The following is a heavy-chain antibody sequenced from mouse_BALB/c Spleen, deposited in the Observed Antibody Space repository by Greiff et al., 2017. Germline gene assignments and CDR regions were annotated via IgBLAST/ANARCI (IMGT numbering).Heavy chain of an antibody. CDR2: IWAGGST. V-gene: IGHV2-9*02. Sequence: VQVVESGPGLVAPSQSLSITCTVSGFSLTSYGVHWVRQPPGKGLEWLGVIWAGGSTNYNSALMSRLSISKDNSKNQVFLKMNSLQTDDTAMYYCAQTGEGFAMDYWGQGTSVTVSS. CDR3: AQTGEGFAMDY. CDR1: GFSLTSYG. D-gene: IGHD4-1*01. J-gene: IGHJ4*01.